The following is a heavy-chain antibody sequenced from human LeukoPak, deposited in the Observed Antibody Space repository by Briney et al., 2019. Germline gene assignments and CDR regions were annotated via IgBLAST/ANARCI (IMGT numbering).Heavy chain of an antibody. D-gene: IGHD3-3*01. CDR2: ISYGGSNK. Sequence: PGRSLRLSCAASGFTFSSYGMHWVRQAPGKGLEWVAVISYGGSNKYYADSVKGRFTISRDNSKNTLYLQMNSLRAEDTAVYYCAKSGHYYDFWSALPDYWGQGTLVTVSS. CDR1: GFTFSSYG. J-gene: IGHJ4*02. CDR3: AKSGHYYDFWSALPDY. V-gene: IGHV3-30*18.